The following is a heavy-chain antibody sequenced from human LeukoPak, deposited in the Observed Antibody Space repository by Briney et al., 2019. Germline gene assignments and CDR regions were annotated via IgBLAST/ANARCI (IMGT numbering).Heavy chain of an antibody. CDR1: GLTFSSYG. CDR2: ISYDGSNK. CDR3: ARDQGSARPPYYFDY. Sequence: GGSLRLSCAASGLTFSSYGMHWVRQAPGKGLEWVAVISYDGSNKYYADSVKGRFTISRDNSKNTLYLQMNSLRAEDTAVYYCARDQGSARPPYYFDYWGQGTLVTVSS. J-gene: IGHJ4*02. V-gene: IGHV3-30*03. D-gene: IGHD6-6*01.